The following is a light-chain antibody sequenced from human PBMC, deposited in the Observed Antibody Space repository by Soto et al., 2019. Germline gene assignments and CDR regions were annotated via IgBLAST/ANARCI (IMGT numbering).Light chain of an antibody. V-gene: IGKV1-5*01. CDR3: LQAYNYPLT. CDR1: QSISNW. J-gene: IGKJ4*01. CDR2: HAS. Sequence: DIQMTQSPSTLSASIGDSVTITCLASQSISNWLAWYQQKPGTAPKLLIYHASTLESGVPSTFSGSGSGTDFTLTISSLQPEDFATYYCLQAYNYPLTFGGGTKVDIK.